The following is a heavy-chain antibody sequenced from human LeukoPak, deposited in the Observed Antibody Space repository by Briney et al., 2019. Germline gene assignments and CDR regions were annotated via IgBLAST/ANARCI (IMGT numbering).Heavy chain of an antibody. CDR2: IHPSSGDT. Sequence: VASVKVSCQASGYIFTSYYMHWVRQAPGPGLEWLGWIHPSSGDTNYPQKFQGRVTLTSDTSISTAYMEMSRLTSDDTAVYYCAALPYISTNRDYWGQGSPLTVSS. J-gene: IGHJ4*02. CDR1: GYIFTSYY. V-gene: IGHV1-2*02. CDR3: AALPYISTNRDY. D-gene: IGHD1-1*01.